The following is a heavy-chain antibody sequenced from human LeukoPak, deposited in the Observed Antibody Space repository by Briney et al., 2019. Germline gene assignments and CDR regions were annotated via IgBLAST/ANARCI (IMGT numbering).Heavy chain of an antibody. CDR3: ARGPYYDTSGYVNWYFDL. J-gene: IGHJ2*01. V-gene: IGHV3-7*01. CDR1: GFTFSNYW. D-gene: IGHD3-22*01. CDR2: IMQGGSEK. Sequence: GGSLRLSCAASGFTFSNYWMTWVRQAPGKGLEWVASIMQGGSEKYYVDSVKGRFTISRDNALNSLYLQMNSLRAEDTAVYYCARGPYYDTSGYVNWYFDLWGRGTLVTVSS.